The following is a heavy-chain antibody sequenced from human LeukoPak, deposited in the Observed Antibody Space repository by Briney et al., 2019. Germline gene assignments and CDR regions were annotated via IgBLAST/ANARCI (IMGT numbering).Heavy chain of an antibody. J-gene: IGHJ4*02. CDR1: GFAFSRYS. CDR3: ARLGTPNSFDY. Sequence: PGGSLRLSCAASGFAFSRYSMNWVRQAPGKGLEWVSSISSSSSYIYYADSVKGRFTISRDNAKNSLYLQMNSLRAEDTAVYYCARLGTPNSFDYWGQGTLVTVSS. V-gene: IGHV3-21*01. D-gene: IGHD1-1*01. CDR2: ISSSSSYI.